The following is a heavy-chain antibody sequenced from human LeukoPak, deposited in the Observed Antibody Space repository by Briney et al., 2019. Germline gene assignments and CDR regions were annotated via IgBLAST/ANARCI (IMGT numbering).Heavy chain of an antibody. V-gene: IGHV3-30*18. D-gene: IGHD2-15*01. CDR1: GFTFSSYG. J-gene: IGHJ4*02. CDR3: AKDQGRYCSGGSCLTGY. Sequence: GRSLRLSCAASGFTFSSYGMHWVRQAPGKGLEWVAVISYDGSNKCYADSVKGRFTISRDNSKNTLYLQMNSLRAEDTAVYYCAKDQGRYCSGGSCLTGYWGQGTLVTVSS. CDR2: ISYDGSNK.